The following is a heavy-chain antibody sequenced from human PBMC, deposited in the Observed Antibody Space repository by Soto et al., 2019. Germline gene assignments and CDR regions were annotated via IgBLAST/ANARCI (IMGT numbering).Heavy chain of an antibody. CDR3: AASNYDFWSGQPLDY. CDR1: GFTFTSSA. J-gene: IGHJ4*02. V-gene: IGHV1-58*02. Sequence: SVKVSCKASGFTFTSSAMQWVRQARGQRLEWIGWIVVGSGNTNYAQKFQERVTITRDMSTSTAYMELSSLRSEDTAVYYCAASNYDFWSGQPLDYWGQGTLVTVS. D-gene: IGHD3-3*01. CDR2: IVVGSGNT.